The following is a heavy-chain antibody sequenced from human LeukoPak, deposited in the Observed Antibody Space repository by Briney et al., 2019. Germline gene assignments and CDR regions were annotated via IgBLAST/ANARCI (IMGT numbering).Heavy chain of an antibody. V-gene: IGHV3-48*04. Sequence: GGSLRLSCAASGFTFSNYSMSWVRQAPGKGLEWVSYISSSGSTIYYADSVKGRFTISRDNAKNSLYLQMNSLRAEDTAVYYCAELGITMIGGVWGKGPTVTISS. CDR3: AELGITMIGGV. D-gene: IGHD3-10*02. J-gene: IGHJ6*04. CDR2: ISSSGSTI. CDR1: GFTFSNYS.